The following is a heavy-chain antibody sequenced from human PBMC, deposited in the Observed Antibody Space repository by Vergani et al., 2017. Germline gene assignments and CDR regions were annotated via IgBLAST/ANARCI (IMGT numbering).Heavy chain of an antibody. D-gene: IGHD6-6*01. J-gene: IGHJ6*03. Sequence: QVQLVESEGGVVQPGRSLRLSCAASGFSFSSFGFHWVRQAPGKGLEWVAFIHYDGSHECYIDSVKGRFTISRDNSKNTLYLQINSLRAEDTAVYYCARFPSVEQLDYYYYDMDVWGKGTTVTVSS. CDR2: IHYDGSHE. CDR3: ARFPSVEQLDYYYYDMDV. CDR1: GFSFSSFG. V-gene: IGHV3-33*01.